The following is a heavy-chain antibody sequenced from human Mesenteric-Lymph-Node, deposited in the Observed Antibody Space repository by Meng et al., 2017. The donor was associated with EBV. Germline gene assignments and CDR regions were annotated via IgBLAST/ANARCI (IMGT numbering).Heavy chain of an antibody. CDR1: GDSVSGTGAA. J-gene: IGHJ4*02. CDR2: TYYRSKWYN. V-gene: IGHV6-1*01. D-gene: IGHD2-21*02. CDR3: ARDRGDSGLDY. Sequence: LQQAGPDMVKPSQTLPLTCAIAGDSVSGTGAACNGIRQSPSRGLEWLGRTYYRSKWYNDYAVSVKSRITINTETSKTQLSLQLSSVTPEDTAVYYCARDRGDSGLDYWGQGTLVTVSS.